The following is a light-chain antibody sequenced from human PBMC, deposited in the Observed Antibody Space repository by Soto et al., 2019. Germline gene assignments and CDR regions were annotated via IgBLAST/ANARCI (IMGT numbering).Light chain of an antibody. CDR3: SSFSTTTTLV. V-gene: IGLV2-14*01. J-gene: IGLJ3*02. CDR1: SSDVGHYNF. CDR2: EVS. Sequence: QSALTQPASVSGSPGQSITISCTGTSSDVGHYNFVSWYQQHPGKAPKLMIYEVSNRPSGVSSRFSGSKSGNTASLIISGLQAADESYYYCSSFSTTTTLVFGGGTKLTVL.